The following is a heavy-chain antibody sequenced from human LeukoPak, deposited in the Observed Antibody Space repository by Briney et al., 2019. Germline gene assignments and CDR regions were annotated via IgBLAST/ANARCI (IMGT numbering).Heavy chain of an antibody. D-gene: IGHD4-17*01. J-gene: IGHJ4*02. V-gene: IGHV3-30-3*01. CDR3: ARAPGGFHGDYSPIAY. Sequence: GGSLRLSCAASGFTFDDYAMHWVRQAPGKGLQWLALTSDDGSAKYYADSVKGRFTISRDNSQNTLYLQMNSLRADETAIYYCARAPGGFHGDYSPIAYWGQGTLVTVSS. CDR2: TSDDGSAK. CDR1: GFTFDDYA.